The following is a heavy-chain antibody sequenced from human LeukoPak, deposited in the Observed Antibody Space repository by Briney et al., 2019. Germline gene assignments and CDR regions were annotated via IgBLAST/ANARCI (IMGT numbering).Heavy chain of an antibody. J-gene: IGHJ4*02. CDR1: GYTFTSYD. CDR2: MNPNSGNT. Sequence: VASVKVSCKASGYTFTSYDINWVRQATGQGLEWMGWMNPNSGNTGYAQKFQGGVTMTRNTSISTAYMELSSLRSEDTAVYYCARAPDPLGYCSSTSCYEPDYWGQGTLVTVSS. D-gene: IGHD2-2*01. CDR3: ARAPDPLGYCSSTSCYEPDY. V-gene: IGHV1-8*01.